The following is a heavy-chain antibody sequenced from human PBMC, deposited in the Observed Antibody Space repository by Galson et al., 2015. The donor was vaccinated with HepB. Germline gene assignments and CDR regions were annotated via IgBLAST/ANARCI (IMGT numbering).Heavy chain of an antibody. V-gene: IGHV3-23*01. Sequence: SLRLSCAASGFTFSSYAMSWVRQAPGKGLEWVSAISGSGGSTYYADSVKGRFTISRDNSKNTLYLQMNSLRAEDTAVYYCAKGPPPIAAAGSFIDYWGQGTLVTVSS. CDR3: AKGPPPIAAAGSFIDY. J-gene: IGHJ4*02. CDR1: GFTFSSYA. D-gene: IGHD6-13*01. CDR2: ISGSGGST.